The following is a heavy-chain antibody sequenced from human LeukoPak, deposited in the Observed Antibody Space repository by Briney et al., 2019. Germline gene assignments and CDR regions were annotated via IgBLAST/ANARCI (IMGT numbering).Heavy chain of an antibody. CDR3: ARVNILTGLYYYYGMDV. V-gene: IGHV1-2*02. Sequence: ASLKVSCKASGYTFTGYYMHWVRQAPGQGLEWMGWINPNSGGTNYAQKFQGRVTMTRDTSISTAYMELSRLRSDDTAVYYCARVNILTGLYYYYGMDVWGQGTTVTVSS. J-gene: IGHJ6*02. CDR1: GYTFTGYY. D-gene: IGHD3-9*01. CDR2: INPNSGGT.